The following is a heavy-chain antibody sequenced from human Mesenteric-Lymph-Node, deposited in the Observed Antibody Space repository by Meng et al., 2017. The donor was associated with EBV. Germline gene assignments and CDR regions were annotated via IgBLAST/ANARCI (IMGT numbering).Heavy chain of an antibody. Sequence: QVQLVESGGGLVKPGGALSLSCDASGFTFSDYYMNWIRQAPGKGLEWISYISASGSTIYYADSVRGRFTISRDNAKNSLYLEMNSLRAEDTAVYYCARADYGGTGASDDYWGQGKLVTVSS. CDR1: GFTFSDYY. D-gene: IGHD4-23*01. CDR2: ISASGSTI. CDR3: ARADYGGTGASDDY. J-gene: IGHJ4*02. V-gene: IGHV3-11*01.